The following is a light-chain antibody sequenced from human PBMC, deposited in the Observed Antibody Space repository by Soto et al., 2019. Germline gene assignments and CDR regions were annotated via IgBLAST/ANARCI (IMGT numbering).Light chain of an antibody. CDR1: QSVSSH. CDR2: DAS. Sequence: EIVLTQSPATLSLSPGERATLSCRASQSVSSHLAWYQQKPGQAPRLLIYDASNSAPGIPARFSGSGSGTDFTLTISSLEPEDFAVYYCQHRSNWPLTFGGGTKVEIK. J-gene: IGKJ4*01. CDR3: QHRSNWPLT. V-gene: IGKV3-11*01.